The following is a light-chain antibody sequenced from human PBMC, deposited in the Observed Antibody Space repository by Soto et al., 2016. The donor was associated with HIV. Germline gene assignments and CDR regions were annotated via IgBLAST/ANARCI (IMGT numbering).Light chain of an antibody. J-gene: IGLJ2*01. Sequence: SYELTQPVSVSVAPGKTATISCGGNNIRDKKCALVPNKKPGLAPVLVVYDDRSRPSGIPERFSGSNSGNTATLTISSVEAADEADYYCQVWDNSSDQGIFSGGTKLTVL. V-gene: IGLV3-21*03. CDR1: NIRDKK. CDR2: DDR. CDR3: QVWDNSSDQGI.